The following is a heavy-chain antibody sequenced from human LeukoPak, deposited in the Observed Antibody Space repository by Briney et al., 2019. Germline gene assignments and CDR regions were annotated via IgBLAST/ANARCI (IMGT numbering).Heavy chain of an antibody. V-gene: IGHV5-51*01. CDR3: ARLTGYSSGFNNWFDP. CDR1: GYSFTSYW. D-gene: IGHD6-19*01. Sequence: GESLKISCKGSGYSFTSYWIGWVRQMPGKGLEWMGIIYPGDSDTRYSPSFQGQVTISADKSISTAYLQWSSLKASDTAMYYCARLTGYSSGFNNWFDPWGQGTLVTVSS. CDR2: IYPGDSDT. J-gene: IGHJ5*02.